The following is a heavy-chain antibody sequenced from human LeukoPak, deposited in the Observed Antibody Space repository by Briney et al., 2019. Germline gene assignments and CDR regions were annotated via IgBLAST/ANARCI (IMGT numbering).Heavy chain of an antibody. V-gene: IGHV1-18*01. J-gene: IGHJ5*02. CDR1: VYTFTSYG. CDR3: AREGIAAADYNWFDP. D-gene: IGHD6-13*01. Sequence: ASVRVSCKASVYTFTSYGMRWVRQAPGEGLEGMGWISAYNGNTNDAQKLQGRVTMTTNTSTSTAYMELRSLRSDDTAVYYCAREGIAAADYNWFDPWGQGTLVTVSS. CDR2: ISAYNGNT.